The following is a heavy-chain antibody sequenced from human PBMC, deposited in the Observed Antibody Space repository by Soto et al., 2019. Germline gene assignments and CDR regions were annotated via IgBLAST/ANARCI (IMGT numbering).Heavy chain of an antibody. CDR3: AGEGGYSSGWYGGWYFDL. V-gene: IGHV1-69*01. CDR2: IIPIFGTA. Sequence: QVQLVQSGAEVKKPGSSVKVSCKASGGTFSSYAISWVRQAPGQGLEWMGGIIPIFGTANYAQKLRGKVTITADESKITADKEMSSLRSEDAALYYGAGEGGYSSGWYGGWYFDLWGRGTLVTVSS. CDR1: GGTFSSYA. D-gene: IGHD6-19*01. J-gene: IGHJ2*01.